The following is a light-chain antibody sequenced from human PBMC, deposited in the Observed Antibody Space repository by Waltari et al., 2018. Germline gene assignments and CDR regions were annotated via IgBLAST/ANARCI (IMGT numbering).Light chain of an antibody. V-gene: IGLV1-51*01. CDR3: GTWDTSLSVVYV. J-gene: IGLJ1*01. Sequence: QSVLTQPPSVSAAPGQRVPISCSGSTSNIRNNYVSWYQQLPGTAPKLLIYDNDRRPSGIPDRFSGSKSGTSATLGITGLQTGDEADYYCGTWDTSLSVVYVFGTGTQVTVL. CDR2: DND. CDR1: TSNIRNNY.